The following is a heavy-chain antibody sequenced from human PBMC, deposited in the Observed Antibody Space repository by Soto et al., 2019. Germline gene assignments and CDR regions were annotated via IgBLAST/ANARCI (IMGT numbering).Heavy chain of an antibody. V-gene: IGHV1-69*06. D-gene: IGHD6-6*01. J-gene: IGHJ5*02. CDR3: ARDRIAAHRKWWFDP. Sequence: QVQLVQSGAEVKKPGSSVKVSCKASGSTFSSYAISWVRQAPGQGPEWMGGIILIFGTANYAQKFKGRVTITADKSTSTAQMELRSLRSEDTAVYYCARDRIAAHRKWWFDPWGEGTLVTVSS. CDR2: IILIFGTA. CDR1: GSTFSSYA.